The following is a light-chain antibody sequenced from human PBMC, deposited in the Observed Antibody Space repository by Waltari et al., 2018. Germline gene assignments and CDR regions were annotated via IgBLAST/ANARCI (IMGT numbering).Light chain of an antibody. CDR2: GAS. V-gene: IGKV3-15*01. CDR3: QQYNNWPPWT. J-gene: IGKJ1*01. Sequence: EIVMTQSPDTLSVSPGESATICCRASQSVDSTLAWYQQKPGQAPRLLIYGASTRDAGIQARFSGSGSGTEFTLTISSLQSGDFAVYYCQQYNNWPPWTFGQETKVEIK. CDR1: QSVDST.